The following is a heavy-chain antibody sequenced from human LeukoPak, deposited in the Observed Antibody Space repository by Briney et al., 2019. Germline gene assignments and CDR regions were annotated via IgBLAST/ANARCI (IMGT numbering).Heavy chain of an antibody. V-gene: IGHV4-59*11. Sequence: SETLSLTCTVSGGSISSHYWSWIRQPPGKGLEWIGYIYYSGSTNYNPSLKSRVTISVDTSKSQFSLKLSSVTAADTAVYYCARVLKVGAATFDYWGQGTLVTVSS. J-gene: IGHJ4*02. CDR1: GGSISSHY. D-gene: IGHD6-13*01. CDR2: IYYSGST. CDR3: ARVLKVGAATFDY.